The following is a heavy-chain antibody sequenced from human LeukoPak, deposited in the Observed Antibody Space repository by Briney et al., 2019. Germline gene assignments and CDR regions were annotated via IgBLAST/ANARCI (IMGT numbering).Heavy chain of an antibody. J-gene: IGHJ6*03. D-gene: IGHD4-23*01. V-gene: IGHV3-11*01. CDR3: AKEGYGGNGRWYYYYYMDV. Sequence: GGSLRLSCAASGFTFSDYYMSWIRQAPGKGLEWVSYISSSGSTIYYADSVKGRFTISRDNAKNSLYLQMNSLRAEDTAVYYCAKEGYGGNGRWYYYYYMDVWGKGTTVTVSS. CDR1: GFTFSDYY. CDR2: ISSSGSTI.